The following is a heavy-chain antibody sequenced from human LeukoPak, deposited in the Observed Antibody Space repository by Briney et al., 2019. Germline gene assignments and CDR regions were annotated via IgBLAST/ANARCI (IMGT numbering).Heavy chain of an antibody. CDR3: ARGVGTIKNIAFDI. J-gene: IGHJ3*02. Sequence: SGGSLRLSCAASGFTFSNYAMSWVRQAPGKGLEWVSSIHYSGGSTYYADSVKGRFTISRDNAKNSLYLQLNSLRAEDTAVYYCARGVGTIKNIAFDIWGQGTMVTVSS. V-gene: IGHV3-23*01. D-gene: IGHD1-26*01. CDR2: IHYSGGST. CDR1: GFTFSNYA.